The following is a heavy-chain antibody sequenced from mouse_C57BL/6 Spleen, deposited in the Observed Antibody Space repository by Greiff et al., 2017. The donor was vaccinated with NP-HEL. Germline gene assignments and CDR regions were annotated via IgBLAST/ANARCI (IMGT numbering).Heavy chain of an antibody. Sequence: VQLQQPGAELVKPGASVKLSCKASGYTFTSYWMQWVKQRPGQGLEWIGEIDPSDSYTNYNQKFKGKATLTVDTSSSTAYMQLSSLTSEDSAVYYCARRDTTVVFGYWGQGTTLTVSS. J-gene: IGHJ2*01. CDR1: GYTFTSYW. V-gene: IGHV1-50*01. D-gene: IGHD1-1*01. CDR3: ARRDTTVVFGY. CDR2: IDPSDSYT.